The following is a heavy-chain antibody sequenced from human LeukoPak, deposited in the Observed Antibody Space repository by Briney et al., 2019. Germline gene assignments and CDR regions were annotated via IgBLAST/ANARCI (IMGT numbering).Heavy chain of an antibody. V-gene: IGHV1-69*05. CDR3: ARGRSPPNSFYCGGDCYLDY. D-gene: IGHD2-21*01. CDR1: GGTFSSYD. Sequence: ASVKVSCKASGGTFSSYDISWVRQAPGQGLEWMGGIIPIFGTANYAQKFQGRVTITTDESTSTAYMELSSLRSEDTAVYYCARGRSPPNSFYCGGDCYLDYWGQGTLVTVSS. J-gene: IGHJ4*02. CDR2: IIPIFGTA.